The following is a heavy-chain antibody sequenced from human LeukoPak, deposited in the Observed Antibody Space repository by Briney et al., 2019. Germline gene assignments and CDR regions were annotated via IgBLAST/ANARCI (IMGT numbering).Heavy chain of an antibody. CDR1: GFTFSSYG. D-gene: IGHD3-22*01. CDR2: FDPEDGET. Sequence: GGSLRLSCAASGFTFSSYGMSWVRQAPGKGLEWMGGFDPEDGETIYAQKFQGRVTMTEDTSTDTAYMELSSLGSEDTAVYYCARHPNYYDSSGYSLYAWFDPWGQGTLVTVSS. J-gene: IGHJ5*02. V-gene: IGHV1-24*01. CDR3: ARHPNYYDSSGYSLYAWFDP.